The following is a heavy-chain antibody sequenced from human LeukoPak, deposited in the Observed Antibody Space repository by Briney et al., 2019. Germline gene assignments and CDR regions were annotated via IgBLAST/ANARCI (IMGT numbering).Heavy chain of an antibody. J-gene: IGHJ3*02. CDR3: ARAYSSSWYARAFDI. V-gene: IGHV3-74*01. D-gene: IGHD6-13*01. Sequence: GGSLTLSCAASGFTFSSYWMHWVRQPPGKGLVWVSRINSDGSSTSYADSVKGRFTISRHNDENALYLKMNSVRAEDTAVYYCARAYSSSWYARAFDIWGQGTMVTVS. CDR1: GFTFSSYW. CDR2: INSDGSST.